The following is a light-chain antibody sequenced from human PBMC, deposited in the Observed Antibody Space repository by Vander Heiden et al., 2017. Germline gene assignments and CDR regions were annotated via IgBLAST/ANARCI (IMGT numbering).Light chain of an antibody. V-gene: IGKV1-39*01. CDR3: QQSYSTPRT. Sequence: QMTQSPSSLSSSVGDRVAITCRASQSISSYFNWYQQKPGQAPKLLIYAASSWQSGVPARFSGSGSGTDFTLTISSLQPEDVAIYYCQQSYSTPRTFGQGTKVEIK. CDR2: AAS. J-gene: IGKJ1*01. CDR1: QSISSY.